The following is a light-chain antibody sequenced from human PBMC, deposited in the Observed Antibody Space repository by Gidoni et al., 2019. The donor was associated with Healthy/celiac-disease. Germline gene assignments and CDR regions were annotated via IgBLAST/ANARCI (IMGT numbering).Light chain of an antibody. CDR3: QQYDNLPLH. V-gene: IGKV1-33*01. CDR1: QDISNY. Sequence: DIQMTQSPSSLSASVGDRVTITCQASQDISNYLNWYQQKPGKAPKLLIYDASNLETGVPSRFSGSGSGTDFTFTISSLQPEDIATYYCQQYDNLPLHFXPXTKVDIK. J-gene: IGKJ3*01. CDR2: DAS.